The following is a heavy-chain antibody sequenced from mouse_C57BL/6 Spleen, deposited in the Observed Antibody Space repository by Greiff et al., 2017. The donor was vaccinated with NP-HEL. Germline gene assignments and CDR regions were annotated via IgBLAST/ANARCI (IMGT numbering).Heavy chain of an antibody. D-gene: IGHD1-1*01. V-gene: IGHV1-69*01. CDR3: ARRDYGSSRGVAY. CDR2: IDPSDSYT. Sequence: QVQLQQPGAELVMPGASVKLSCKASGYTFTSYWMHWVKQRPGQGLEWIGEIDPSDSYTNYNQKFKGKSTLTVDKSSSTAYMQLSSLTSEDSAVYYCARRDYGSSRGVAYWGQGTLVTVSA. CDR1: GYTFTSYW. J-gene: IGHJ3*01.